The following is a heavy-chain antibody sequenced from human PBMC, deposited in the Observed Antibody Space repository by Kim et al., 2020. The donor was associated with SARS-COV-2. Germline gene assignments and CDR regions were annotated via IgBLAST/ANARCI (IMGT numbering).Heavy chain of an antibody. CDR3: ARDGEIVVVPAASVGPFDP. Sequence: GRFNISRDNAKNSLYLQMNSLRDEDTAVYYCARDGEIVVVPAASVGPFDPWGQGTLVTVSS. D-gene: IGHD2-2*01. J-gene: IGHJ5*02. V-gene: IGHV3-48*02.